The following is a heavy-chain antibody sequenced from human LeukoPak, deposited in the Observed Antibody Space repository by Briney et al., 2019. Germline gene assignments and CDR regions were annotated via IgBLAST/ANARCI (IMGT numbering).Heavy chain of an antibody. D-gene: IGHD6-13*01. CDR3: ARDSIAAAVTFDY. V-gene: IGHV1-2*02. Sequence: VASVKVSCKASGYTFTGYYMHRVRQAPGQGLEWMGWINPNSGGTNYAQKFQGRVTMTRDTSISTAYMELSRLRSDDTAVYYCARDSIAAAVTFDYWGQGTLVTVSS. CDR1: GYTFTGYY. CDR2: INPNSGGT. J-gene: IGHJ4*02.